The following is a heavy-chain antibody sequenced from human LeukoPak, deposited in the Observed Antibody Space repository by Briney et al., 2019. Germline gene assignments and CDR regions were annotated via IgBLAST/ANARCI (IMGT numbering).Heavy chain of an antibody. J-gene: IGHJ4*02. CDR2: IIPIFGTA. Sequence: EASVKVSCKASGGTFSSYAISWVRQAPGQGLEWMGGIIPIFGTANYAQKFQGRVTITADESTSTAYMELSSLRSEDTAVYYCARDVGYCSSTSCLSYNDYWGQGTLVTVSS. V-gene: IGHV1-69*13. CDR3: ARDVGYCSSTSCLSYNDY. CDR1: GGTFSSYA. D-gene: IGHD2-2*01.